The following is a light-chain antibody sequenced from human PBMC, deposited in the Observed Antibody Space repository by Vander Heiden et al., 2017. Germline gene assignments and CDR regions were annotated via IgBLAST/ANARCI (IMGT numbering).Light chain of an antibody. CDR1: HSLLHSDGKTY. V-gene: IGKV2D-29*01. Sequence: TAMTQTPLSLSVTLCQPASPSLTSSHSLLHSDGKTYLDWYLQKPGQAPQLLISEVSSRFCGVADRFSGSGSGTDFTLKISRVEAEDVGVYYCMQSIQHPLTFGGGTKVEIK. CDR2: EVS. CDR3: MQSIQHPLT. J-gene: IGKJ4*01.